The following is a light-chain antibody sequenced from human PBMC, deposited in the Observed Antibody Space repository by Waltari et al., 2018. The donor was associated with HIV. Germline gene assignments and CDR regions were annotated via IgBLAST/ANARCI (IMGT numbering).Light chain of an antibody. CDR3: VAWDDTLSGHVV. CDR1: SPNIGFNY. V-gene: IGLV1-47*01. CDR2: RNT. J-gene: IGLJ2*01. Sequence: QSVLTQPPSASGTPGQGVTISCSGSSPNIGFNYVSWFQHIPGTAPKLLIYRNTQRPSGVPDRFSGSKSGTSASLAISGLRSDDEADYYCVAWDDTLSGHVVIGGGTKLTVL.